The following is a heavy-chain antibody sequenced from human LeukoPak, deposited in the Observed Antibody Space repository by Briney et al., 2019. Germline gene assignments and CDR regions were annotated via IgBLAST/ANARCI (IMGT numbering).Heavy chain of an antibody. Sequence: ASVKVSCKASGYSFPNYGISWVRQAPGQGLEWMGRISAHNGDVHYAPKFQGRVTMTTDTSTTTAYMELRSLRFDDTAVYYCARYNSLLRGVTTSDYWGQGTLVTVSS. D-gene: IGHD3-10*01. CDR1: GYSFPNYG. CDR3: ARYNSLLRGVTTSDY. J-gene: IGHJ4*02. CDR2: ISAHNGDV. V-gene: IGHV1-18*01.